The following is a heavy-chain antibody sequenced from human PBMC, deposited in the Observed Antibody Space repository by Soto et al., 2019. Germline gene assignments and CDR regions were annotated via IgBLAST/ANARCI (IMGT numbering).Heavy chain of an antibody. Sequence: QVHLVQSGAEVKRPGASVKISCKTFGYIFTDYSIHWVRQAPGQGLGWMGKINPSDGSTKYALNWAERTSTSSDTSTATVYMELGSLRTADPAVFFRPGGVTRTEGSWSWWFAPWGQGTLVTASS. D-gene: IGHD2-2*01. V-gene: IGHV1-46*04. J-gene: IGHJ5*02. CDR1: GYIFTDYS. CDR3: PGGVTRTEGSWSWWFAP. CDR2: INPSDGST.